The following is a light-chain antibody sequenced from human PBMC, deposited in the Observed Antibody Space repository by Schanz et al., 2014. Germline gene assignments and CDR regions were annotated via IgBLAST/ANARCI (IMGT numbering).Light chain of an antibody. V-gene: IGKV3-20*01. CDR2: GAS. Sequence: EIVLTQSPGTLSLSPGERATLSCRASQSVSSSYLAWYQQKPGQAPNVLIYGASRRATGIPERFSGSGSGTDFTLTISRLEPEDFALYYCQQYGSSPLTFGGGTKVEIK. J-gene: IGKJ4*01. CDR1: QSVSSSY. CDR3: QQYGSSPLT.